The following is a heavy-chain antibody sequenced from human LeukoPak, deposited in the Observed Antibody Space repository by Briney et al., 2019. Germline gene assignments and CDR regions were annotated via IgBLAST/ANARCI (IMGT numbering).Heavy chain of an antibody. V-gene: IGHV4-39*07. CDR3: ARFAQWPKYYFDY. J-gene: IGHJ4*02. CDR1: GGSISSSSYY. Sequence: PSETLSLTCTVSGGSISSSSYYWGWIRQPPGKGLEWIGSIYYSGSTYYNPSLKSRVTISVDTSKNQFSLKLSSVTAADTAVYYCARFAQWPKYYFDYWGQGTLVTVSS. CDR2: IYYSGST. D-gene: IGHD6-19*01.